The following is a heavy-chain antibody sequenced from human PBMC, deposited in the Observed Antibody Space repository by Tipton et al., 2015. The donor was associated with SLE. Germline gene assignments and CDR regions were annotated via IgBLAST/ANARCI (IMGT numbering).Heavy chain of an antibody. CDR2: IYTSGTT. J-gene: IGHJ5*02. CDR1: GGSIRSYY. V-gene: IGHV4-4*07. CDR3: ARHDTNYGRNWFDP. Sequence: TLSLTCTVSGGSIRSYYGTWIRQFAGKGLEWIGRIYTSGTTNYNPSLRSRVSMSVDTSKNQFSLKLSSVTAADTAVYYCARHDTNYGRNWFDPWGQGTLVTVSS. D-gene: IGHD2-8*01.